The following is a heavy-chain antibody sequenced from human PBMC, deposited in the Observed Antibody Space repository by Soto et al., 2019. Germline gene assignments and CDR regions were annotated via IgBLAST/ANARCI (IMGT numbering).Heavy chain of an antibody. Sequence: SVKVSCKASGGTFSSYAISWVRQAPGQGLEWMGGIIPIFGTANYAQRFQGRVTITADESTSTAYMELSSLRSEDTAVYYCAGYQRTARGDYYCYYGMDGWGRQTTFTVSS. J-gene: IGHJ6*02. CDR3: AGYQRTARGDYYCYYGMDG. D-gene: IGHD2-2*03. CDR1: GGTFSSYA. CDR2: IIPIFGTA. V-gene: IGHV1-69*13.